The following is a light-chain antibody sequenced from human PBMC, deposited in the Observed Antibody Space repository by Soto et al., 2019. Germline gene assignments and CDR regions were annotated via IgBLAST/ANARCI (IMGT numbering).Light chain of an antibody. CDR1: SSDIGAYNF. CDR2: DVN. Sequence: QSALTQPASVSGSPGQSITISCTGTSSDIGAYNFVSWYQQHPGKAPKLMLYDVNIRPSGVSNRFSGSKSGNTASLTISGLQAEDAAHYYCTSWTTSTTMIFGGGTMVTVL. CDR3: TSWTTSTTMI. J-gene: IGLJ2*01. V-gene: IGLV2-14*03.